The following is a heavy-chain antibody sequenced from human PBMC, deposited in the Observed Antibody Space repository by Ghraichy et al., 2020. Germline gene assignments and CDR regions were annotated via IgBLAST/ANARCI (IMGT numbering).Heavy chain of an antibody. J-gene: IGHJ4*02. CDR1: GDTVSSNSAA. V-gene: IGHV6-1*01. CDR2: TYYRSRWYN. CDR3: ARGWTNFDY. Sequence: SETLSLTCAISGDTVSSNSAAGNWIRQSPSRGLEWLGRTYYRSRWYNDYAVSVRSRITINTDTSKNQFSLQLNSVTPEDTAVYYCARGWTNFDYWGQGTLVTVSS. D-gene: IGHD2-15*01.